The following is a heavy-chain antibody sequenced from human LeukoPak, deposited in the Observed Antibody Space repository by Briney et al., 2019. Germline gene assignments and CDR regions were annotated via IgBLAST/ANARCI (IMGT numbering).Heavy chain of an antibody. CDR1: GFTFSSYE. V-gene: IGHV3-48*03. CDR2: ISSSGSTI. CDR3: ARSGYASGSGKFDC. J-gene: IGHJ4*02. Sequence: GGSLRLSCAASGFTFSSYEMNWVRQAPGKGLEWVSYISSSGSTIYYADSVKGRFTISRDNAKNSLYLQMNSLRAEDTALYYCARSGYASGSGKFDCWGQGTLVTVSS. D-gene: IGHD3-10*01.